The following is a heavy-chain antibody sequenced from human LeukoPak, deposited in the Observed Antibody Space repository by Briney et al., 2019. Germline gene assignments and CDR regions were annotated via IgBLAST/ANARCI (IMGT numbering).Heavy chain of an antibody. CDR2: ISSSSSYT. CDR3: ARDLGGNYYFDY. J-gene: IGHJ4*02. Sequence: PGGSLRFSCAASGFTFSDYYMSWIRQAPGKGLEWVSYISSSSSYTNYADSVKGRFTISRDNAKNSLYLQMNSLRAEDTAVYYCARDLGGNYYFDYWGQGTLVTVSS. CDR1: GFTFSDYY. D-gene: IGHD4-23*01. V-gene: IGHV3-11*05.